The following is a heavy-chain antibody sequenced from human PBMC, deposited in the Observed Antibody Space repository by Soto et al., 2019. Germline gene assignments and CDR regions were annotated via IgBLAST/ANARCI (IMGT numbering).Heavy chain of an antibody. CDR3: ARPYSGYDPDYYYMDV. CDR1: GFTFSSYG. D-gene: IGHD5-12*01. V-gene: IGHV3-33*01. Sequence: LRLSCAASGFTFSSYGMHWVRQAPGKGLEWVAVIWYYGSNKYYADSVKGRFTISRDNSKNTLYLQMNSLRAEDTAVYYCARPYSGYDPDYYYMDVWGKGTTVIVSS. CDR2: IWYYGSNK. J-gene: IGHJ6*03.